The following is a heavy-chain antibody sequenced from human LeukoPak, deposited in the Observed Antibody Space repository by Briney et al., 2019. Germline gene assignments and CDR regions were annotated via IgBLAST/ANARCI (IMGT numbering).Heavy chain of an antibody. J-gene: IGHJ3*02. D-gene: IGHD3-3*01. CDR1: GFTFSSYS. CDR2: ISGSGGST. Sequence: GGSLRLSCAASGFTFSSYSMNWVRLAPGKGLEWVSAISGSGGSTYYADSVKGRFTISRDNSKNTLYLQMNSLRAEDTAVYYCAKDGIRFLEWPDAFDIWGQGTMVTVSS. CDR3: AKDGIRFLEWPDAFDI. V-gene: IGHV3-23*01.